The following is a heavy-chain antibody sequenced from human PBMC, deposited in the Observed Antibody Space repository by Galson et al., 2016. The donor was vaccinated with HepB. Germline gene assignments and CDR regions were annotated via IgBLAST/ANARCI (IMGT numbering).Heavy chain of an antibody. D-gene: IGHD2-8*01. CDR3: WVPLEYCSNGVCRLFDY. CDR2: IRSKTDGGTT. CDR1: GFTFSNAW. Sequence: SLRLSCAASGFTFSNAWMNWVRQAPGKGLEWVGRIRSKTDGGTTDYAAPVKDRFTISRDDSKNTLYLQMNSLKTEETAVYYCWVPLEYCSNGVCRLFDYWGQGTLVTVSS. V-gene: IGHV3-15*07. J-gene: IGHJ4*02.